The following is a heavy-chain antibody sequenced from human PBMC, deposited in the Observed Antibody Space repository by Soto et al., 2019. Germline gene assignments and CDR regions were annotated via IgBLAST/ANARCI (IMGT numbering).Heavy chain of an antibody. J-gene: IGHJ4*02. V-gene: IGHV2-5*02. D-gene: IGHD3-10*01. Sequence: QITLKEYGPTVVKPTQTLTLTCTFCGCSLSSSGVGVCWMRQAPAKARELLARIYWDDADRHNPSLNNRLTINKDTSRNQVVLTMTSMDPVDKATYDCARGHGSERSTYFDCSGQGTLVTVS. CDR2: IYWDDAD. CDR3: ARGHGSERSTYFDC. CDR1: GCSLSSSGVG.